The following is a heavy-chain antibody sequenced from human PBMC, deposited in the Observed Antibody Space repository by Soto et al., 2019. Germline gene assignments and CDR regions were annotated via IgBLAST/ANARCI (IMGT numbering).Heavy chain of an antibody. J-gene: IGHJ5*02. CDR2: LNPYSGGA. V-gene: IGHV1-2*02. Sequence: GSVKVSCKASGYTFTGYLMHGVRPAPGQGLEWMGWLNPYSGGADYAQCLQGRVTRTRDTCISTVYMELSRLRFDDTAVYYFARVIRGAYYNSPLDTWGQGTVVTVSS. CDR1: GYTFTGYL. CDR3: ARVIRGAYYNSPLDT. D-gene: IGHD3-10*01.